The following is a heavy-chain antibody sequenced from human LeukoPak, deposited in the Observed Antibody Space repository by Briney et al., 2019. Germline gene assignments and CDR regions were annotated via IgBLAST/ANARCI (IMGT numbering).Heavy chain of an antibody. CDR1: GFTFNIYA. Sequence: PGGSLRLSCAASGFTFNIYAMSWVRQAPGRGLEWVSSITSSGEGTWYSDSVKGRFTISRDNTKTTLYLQMNSLRAEDKSIYYCAKDRPNYYGSNGHYYRRDGDYWGQGTQVTVSS. CDR3: AKDRPNYYGSNGHYYRRDGDY. J-gene: IGHJ4*02. CDR2: ITSSGEGT. V-gene: IGHV3-23*01. D-gene: IGHD3-22*01.